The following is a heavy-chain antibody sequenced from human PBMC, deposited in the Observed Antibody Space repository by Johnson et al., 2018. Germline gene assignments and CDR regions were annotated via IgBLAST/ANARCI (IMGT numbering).Heavy chain of an antibody. V-gene: IGHV1-69*01. CDR1: GGTFSSYA. CDR3: ASDGGHNYGGNDGWYYYYYMDV. J-gene: IGHJ6*03. D-gene: IGHD4-23*01. Sequence: VQLLESGAEVKKPGSSVKVSCKASGGTFSSYAISWVRQAPGQGLEWMGGIIPIFGTANYAQKFQGRVTITADESTSTAYMELSSRGSEDTAVDYWASDGGHNYGGNDGWYYYYYMDVWGKGTTVTVSS. CDR2: IIPIFGTA.